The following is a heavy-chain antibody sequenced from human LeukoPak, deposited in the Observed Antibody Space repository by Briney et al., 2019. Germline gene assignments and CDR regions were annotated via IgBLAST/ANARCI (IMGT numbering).Heavy chain of an antibody. CDR3: ARGGILYGMDV. V-gene: IGHV3-23*01. D-gene: IGHD6-13*01. CDR2: ISGSGGNT. J-gene: IGHJ6*02. CDR1: RFTFSAYS. Sequence: GGSLTLSYAASRFTFSAYSMSWVRQAPGNGLGWVSAISGSGGNTYYADSVKGRFTISRDNSKNTLYLQMNSLRAEDTAAYYCARGGILYGMDVWGQGTTVTVSS.